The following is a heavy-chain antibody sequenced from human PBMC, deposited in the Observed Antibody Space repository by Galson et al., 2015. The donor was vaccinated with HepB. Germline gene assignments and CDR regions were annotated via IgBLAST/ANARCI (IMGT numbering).Heavy chain of an antibody. CDR3: ARDGFGELSS. V-gene: IGHV3-7*01. J-gene: IGHJ5*02. Sequence: SLGLSCAASGFTFSTSWMDWVRQAPGKGLEWVANIKQDGSEKYYVDSVKGRFIVARDNAKNSVYLQMNDLRAEDTAVYYCARDGFGELSSWGQGILVTVSS. CDR1: GFTFSTSW. CDR2: IKQDGSEK. D-gene: IGHD3-10*01.